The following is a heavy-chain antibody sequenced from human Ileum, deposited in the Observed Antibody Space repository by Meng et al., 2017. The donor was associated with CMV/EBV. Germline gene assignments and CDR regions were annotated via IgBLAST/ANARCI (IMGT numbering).Heavy chain of an antibody. J-gene: IGHJ5*02. V-gene: IGHV4-39*01. D-gene: IGHD3-3*01. Sequence: CPVSGGSISSSHYYWGWIRQPPGKGLEYIGSIYYRGSTYYSPSLKSRVTISVDTSKNQFSLKLSSVTAADTAVYYCARRDFIDWFDPWGQGTLVTVSS. CDR2: IYYRGST. CDR3: ARRDFIDWFDP. CDR1: GGSISSSHYY.